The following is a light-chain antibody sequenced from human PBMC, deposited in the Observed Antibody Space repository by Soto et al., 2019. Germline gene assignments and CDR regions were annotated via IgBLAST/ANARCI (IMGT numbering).Light chain of an antibody. CDR3: QQRSDWPWT. CDR2: DTS. J-gene: IGKJ1*01. Sequence: EIVLTQSPDTLSLSPGERATLSCRASQSISRYLAWYQHKAGQAPRLLIYDTSNRATGIPATFSGSGSGTDFTLTIGSLEPEDFAVYYCQQRSDWPWTLGQGTRWISN. CDR1: QSISRY. V-gene: IGKV3-11*01.